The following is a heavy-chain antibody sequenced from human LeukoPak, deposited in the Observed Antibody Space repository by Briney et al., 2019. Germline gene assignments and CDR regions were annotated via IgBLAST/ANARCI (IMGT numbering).Heavy chain of an antibody. Sequence: SVKVSCKASGGTFSSYAISWVRQAPGQGLEWMGGIIPIFGTANYAQKFQGRVTITADESTSTAYMELSSLRSEDTAVYYCARVRGQLGELSYYFDYWGQGTLVTVPS. CDR2: IIPIFGTA. V-gene: IGHV1-69*13. J-gene: IGHJ4*02. CDR1: GGTFSSYA. CDR3: ARVRGQLGELSYYFDY. D-gene: IGHD3-10*01.